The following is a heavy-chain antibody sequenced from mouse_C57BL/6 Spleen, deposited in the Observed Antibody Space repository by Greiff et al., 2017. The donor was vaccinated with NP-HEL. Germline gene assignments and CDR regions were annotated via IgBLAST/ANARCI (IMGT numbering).Heavy chain of an antibody. Sequence: VKLQQPGAELVMPGASVKLSCKASGYTFTSYWMHWVKQRPGQGLEWIGEIDPSDSYTNYNQKFKGKSTLTVDKSSSTAYMQLSSLTSEDSAVYYCARLGGNYFAYWGQGTLVTVSA. CDR1: GYTFTSYW. D-gene: IGHD2-1*01. CDR2: IDPSDSYT. J-gene: IGHJ3*01. V-gene: IGHV1-69*01. CDR3: ARLGGNYFAY.